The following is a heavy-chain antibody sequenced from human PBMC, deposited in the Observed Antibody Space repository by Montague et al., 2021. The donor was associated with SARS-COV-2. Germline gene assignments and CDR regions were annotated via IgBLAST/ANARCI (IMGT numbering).Heavy chain of an antibody. D-gene: IGHD1-26*01. CDR3: ARGRGSYIDY. J-gene: IGHJ3*01. CDR1: GFTFTSYS. CDR2: ISTSSDII. V-gene: IGHV3-48*02. Sequence: SLRLSCAASGFTFTSYSMSWVRQAPGAGLEWVSFISTSSDIIIYRDSVKGRFTISRDNAKNSVYLQMNSLRDEDTALYYCARGRGSYIDYWGQGTTVTVSS.